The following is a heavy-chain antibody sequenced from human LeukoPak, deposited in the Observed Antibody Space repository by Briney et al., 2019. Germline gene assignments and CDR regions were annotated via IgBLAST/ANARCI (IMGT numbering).Heavy chain of an antibody. V-gene: IGHV3-23*01. Sequence: PGGSLRLSCAASGFTFDDYGMSWVRQAPGKGLEWVSAITGSGDRTYYADSVKGRFTISRDNSRNTVYLQMNSLRAEDTAVYYCAKGFDYWAQGILVTVSS. CDR2: ITGSGDRT. CDR1: GFTFDDYG. CDR3: AKGFDY. J-gene: IGHJ4*02.